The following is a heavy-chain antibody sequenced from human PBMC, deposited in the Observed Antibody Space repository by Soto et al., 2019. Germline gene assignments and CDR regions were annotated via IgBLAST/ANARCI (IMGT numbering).Heavy chain of an antibody. CDR2: ISSSSSTI. V-gene: IGHV3-48*02. J-gene: IGHJ6*02. CDR3: AREMIAPSDYYYGMDV. CDR1: GLTFTSYS. D-gene: IGHD3-22*01. Sequence: GGSLRLSCAASGLTFTSYSMNWVRQAPGKGLEWVSFISSSSSTIYYADSVKGRFTISRDNAKNSLYMQMNSLRDEDTAVYYCAREMIAPSDYYYGMDVWGQGTTVTVSS.